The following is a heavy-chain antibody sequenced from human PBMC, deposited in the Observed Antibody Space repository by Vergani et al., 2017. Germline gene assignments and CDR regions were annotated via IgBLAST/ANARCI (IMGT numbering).Heavy chain of an antibody. V-gene: IGHV4-59*01. D-gene: IGHD3-9*01. CDR1: GGSISSYY. J-gene: IGHJ4*02. CDR3: ARAPLMRRDILTGYQRPTFDY. Sequence: QVQLQESGPGLVKPSETLSLTCTVSGGSISSYYWSWIRQHPGKGLEWIGYIYYSGSTNYNPSLKSRVTISVDTSKNQFSLKLSSVTAADTAVYYCARAPLMRRDILTGYQRPTFDYWGQGTLVTVSS. CDR2: IYYSGST.